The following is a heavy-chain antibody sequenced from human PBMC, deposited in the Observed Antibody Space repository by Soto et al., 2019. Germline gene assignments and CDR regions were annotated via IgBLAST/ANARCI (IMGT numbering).Heavy chain of an antibody. J-gene: IGHJ4*02. D-gene: IGHD1-26*01. CDR1: GFTFSSYG. CDR2: VWFDGSKK. Sequence: QVQLVESGGGVVQPGRSLRLSCAASGFTFSSYGMHWVRQPPGKGLECVAVVWFDGSKKYYIDSVKGRFTISRDNSKNTLYLQMNSLRAEDTAVYYCARGWETTQDYWGQGTLVTVSS. CDR3: ARGWETTQDY. V-gene: IGHV3-33*01.